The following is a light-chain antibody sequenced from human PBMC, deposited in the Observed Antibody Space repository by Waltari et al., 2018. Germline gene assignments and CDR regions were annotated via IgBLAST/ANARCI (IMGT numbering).Light chain of an antibody. CDR3: YAAADNNRV. CDR2: KDT. J-gene: IGLJ3*02. V-gene: IGLV3-27*01. Sequence: SYELTQQSYVSVSPGQTARIACSGDVLTEKSARWFQQKPGQAPVLVIVKDTERPSGISERFSGSSSGTTVTLTIRVAQVEDEGDYYCYAAADNNRVFGGGTKLTVL. CDR1: VLTEKS.